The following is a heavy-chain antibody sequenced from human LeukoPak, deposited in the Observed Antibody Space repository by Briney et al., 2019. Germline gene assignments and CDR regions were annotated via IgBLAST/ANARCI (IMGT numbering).Heavy chain of an antibody. J-gene: IGHJ3*02. CDR2: INLSGGST. V-gene: IGHV1-46*01. Sequence: ASVKVSCKASGYTFTSYYMHWVRQAPGQGLEWMGIINLSGGSTSYAQKFQGRVTMTRDTSTSTVYMELSSLRSEDTAVYYCARSLSMPDAFDIWGQGTMVTVSS. CDR3: ARSLSMPDAFDI. D-gene: IGHD2-2*01. CDR1: GYTFTSYY.